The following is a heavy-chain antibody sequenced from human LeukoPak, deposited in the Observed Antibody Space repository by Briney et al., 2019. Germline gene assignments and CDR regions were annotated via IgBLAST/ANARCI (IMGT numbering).Heavy chain of an antibody. V-gene: IGHV3-48*04. CDR2: ISHTGSTM. D-gene: IGHD2-2*01. CDR1: GFSFSIYS. Sequence: GGSLRLSCAASGFSFSIYSLNWVRQAPGKGLEWVSYISHTGSTMSYADSVKGRFTISRDNAKNSLYLQMNSLRAEDTAVYYCARNLPAADYWGQGTLVTVSS. J-gene: IGHJ4*02. CDR3: ARNLPAADY.